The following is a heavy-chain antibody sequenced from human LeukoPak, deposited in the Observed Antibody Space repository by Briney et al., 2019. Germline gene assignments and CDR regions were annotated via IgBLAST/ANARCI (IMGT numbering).Heavy chain of an antibody. CDR1: GFAFSSYS. Sequence: QPGGSLRLSCAASGFAFSSYSMNWVRQAPGKGLEWVSYISSSSSTIYYADSVKGRFTISRDNAKNSLYLQMNSLRAEDTAVYYCARAMVKPFDYWGQGTLVTVSS. J-gene: IGHJ4*02. CDR2: ISSSSSTI. CDR3: ARAMVKPFDY. V-gene: IGHV3-48*04. D-gene: IGHD3-10*01.